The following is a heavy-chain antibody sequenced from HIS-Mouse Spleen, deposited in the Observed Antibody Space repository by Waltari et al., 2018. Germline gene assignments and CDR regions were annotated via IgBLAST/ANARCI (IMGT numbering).Heavy chain of an antibody. V-gene: IGHV4-39*07. CDR2: IYYSGST. CDR1: VGPLGLSSYY. Sequence: QLQLQESGPGLVKPWRTLSLTCTSSVGPLGLSSYYGGWIRQPPGKGLEWIGSIYYSGSTYYNPSLKSRVTISVDTSKNQFSLKLSSVTTADTAVYYCAREIPYSSSWYDWYFDLWGRGTLVTVSS. J-gene: IGHJ2*01. CDR3: AREIPYSSSWYDWYFDL. D-gene: IGHD6-13*01.